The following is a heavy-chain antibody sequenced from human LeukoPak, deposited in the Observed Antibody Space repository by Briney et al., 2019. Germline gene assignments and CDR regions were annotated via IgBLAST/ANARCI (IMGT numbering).Heavy chain of an antibody. CDR1: GGSISSYY. J-gene: IGHJ4*02. D-gene: IGHD3-9*01. V-gene: IGHV4-59*01. CDR2: IYYSGST. CDR3: ARGGIYYDILTGYYFDY. Sequence: PSETLSLTCTVSGGSISSYYWSWIRQPPGKGLEWIGYIYYSGSTNYNPSLKSRVTISVDTSKNQFSLKLSSVTAADTAVYYCARGGIYYDILTGYYFDYWGQGTLVTVSS.